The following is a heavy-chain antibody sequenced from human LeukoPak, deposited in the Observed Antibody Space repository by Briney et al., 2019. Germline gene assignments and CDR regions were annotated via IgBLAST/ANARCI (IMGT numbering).Heavy chain of an antibody. CDR2: IYYSGST. CDR1: GGSISSSSYY. V-gene: IGHV4-39*01. CDR3: ASGLRTTGTTTFDY. D-gene: IGHD1-1*01. Sequence: SETLSLTCAVSGGSISSSSYYWGWIRQPPGKGLEWIGSIYYSGSTYYNPSLKSRVTISVDTSKNQFSLKLSSVTAADTAVYYCASGLRTTGTTTFDYWGQGTLVTVSS. J-gene: IGHJ4*02.